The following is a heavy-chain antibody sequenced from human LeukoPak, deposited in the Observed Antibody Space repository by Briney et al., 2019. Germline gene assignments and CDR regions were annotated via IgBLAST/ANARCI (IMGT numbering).Heavy chain of an antibody. CDR2: IYPGDSDT. V-gene: IGHV5-51*01. CDR1: GYSFTSYW. CDR3: ARLGYYGSGSYYSPLGLDNWFDP. J-gene: IGHJ5*02. D-gene: IGHD3-10*01. Sequence: GESLKISCKGSGYSFTSYWIGWVRQMPGKGLEWMGIIYPGDSDTRYSPSFQGQVTISADKSISTAYLQWSSLKASDTAMYYCARLGYYGSGSYYSPLGLDNWFDPWGQGTLVTVSS.